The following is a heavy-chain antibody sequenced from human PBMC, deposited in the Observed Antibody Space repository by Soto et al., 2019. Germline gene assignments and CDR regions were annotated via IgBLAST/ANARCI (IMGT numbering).Heavy chain of an antibody. Sequence: GGSLRLSCAASGFTFSNAWMSWVRQAPGKGLEWVGRIKSKTDGGTTDYAAPVKGRFTISRDDSKNTLYLQMNSLKTEDTAVYYCTTRSGGSDYYYYGMDVWGHGTTVTVSS. J-gene: IGHJ6*02. CDR2: IKSKTDGGTT. CDR3: TTRSGGSDYYYYGMDV. V-gene: IGHV3-15*01. D-gene: IGHD3-10*01. CDR1: GFTFSNAW.